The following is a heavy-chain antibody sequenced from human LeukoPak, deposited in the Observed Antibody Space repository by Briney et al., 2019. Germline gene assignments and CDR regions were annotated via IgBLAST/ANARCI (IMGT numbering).Heavy chain of an antibody. CDR1: GYTFTSYG. Sequence: ASVKVSCKASGYTFTSYGISWVRQAPGQGLEWMGWISGYSGNKNYAQKLQGRVTITTETSTSTAYMELRSLRSDDTAVYYCARGRYYYGLGSYYRGNWFDPWGQGTLVTVSS. D-gene: IGHD3-10*01. J-gene: IGHJ5*02. V-gene: IGHV1-18*01. CDR2: ISGYSGNK. CDR3: ARGRYYYGLGSYYRGNWFDP.